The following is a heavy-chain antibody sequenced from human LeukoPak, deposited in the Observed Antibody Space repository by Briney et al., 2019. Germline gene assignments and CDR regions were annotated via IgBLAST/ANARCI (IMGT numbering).Heavy chain of an antibody. V-gene: IGHV1-8*03. CDR1: GYTFTSYD. CDR3: ARANNGDSPYYYYYYYMDV. J-gene: IGHJ6*03. CDR2: MNPNSGNT. Sequence: ASVKVSCKASGYTFTSYDINWVRQATGQGLEWMGWMNPNSGNTGYAQKFQGRVTITRNTSISTAYMELSSLRSEDTAVYYCARANNGDSPYYYYYYYMDVWGKGTTVTVSS. D-gene: IGHD4-17*01.